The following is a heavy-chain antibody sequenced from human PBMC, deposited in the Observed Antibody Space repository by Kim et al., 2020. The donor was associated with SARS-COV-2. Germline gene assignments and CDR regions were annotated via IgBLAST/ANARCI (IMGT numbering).Heavy chain of an antibody. Sequence: GGSLRLSCAASGFTFSSYGMHWVRQAPGKGLEWVAVIWYDGSNKYYADSVKGRFTISRDNSKNTLYLQMNSLRAEDTAVYYCARDRDRYCSGGSCAFDYWGQGTLVTVSS. D-gene: IGHD2-15*01. CDR1: GFTFSSYG. CDR2: IWYDGSNK. J-gene: IGHJ4*02. CDR3: ARDRDRYCSGGSCAFDY. V-gene: IGHV3-33*01.